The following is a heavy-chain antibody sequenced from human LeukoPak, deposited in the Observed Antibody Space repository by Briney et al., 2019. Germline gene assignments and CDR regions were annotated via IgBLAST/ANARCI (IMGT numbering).Heavy chain of an antibody. V-gene: IGHV3-23*01. Sequence: GGSLRLSCAVSGFTFSSYGMSWVRQAPGKGLEWVSGISNSGGSTYYADSVKGRFTISRDNSKNTPYLQMNSLRAEDTAVYYCAKVGLRLGGDYWGQRTLVTVSS. J-gene: IGHJ4*02. CDR1: GFTFSSYG. D-gene: IGHD4-17*01. CDR2: ISNSGGST. CDR3: AKVGLRLGGDY.